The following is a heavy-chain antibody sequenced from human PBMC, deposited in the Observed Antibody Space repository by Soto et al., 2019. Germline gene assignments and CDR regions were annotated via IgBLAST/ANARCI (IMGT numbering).Heavy chain of an antibody. CDR1: GFTFSSYG. Sequence: QVQLVESGGGVVQPGRSLRLSCAASGFTFSSYGMHWVRQAPGKGLEWVAVIWYDGSNKYYADSVKGRFTISRDNSKNTRYLQMNSLRAEDTAVYYCARDEGDPGPFDYWGQGTLVTVSS. CDR2: IWYDGSNK. V-gene: IGHV3-33*01. J-gene: IGHJ4*02. CDR3: ARDEGDPGPFDY. D-gene: IGHD3-10*01.